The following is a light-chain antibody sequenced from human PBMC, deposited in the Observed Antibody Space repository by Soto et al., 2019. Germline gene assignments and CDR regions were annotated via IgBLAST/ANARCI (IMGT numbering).Light chain of an antibody. J-gene: IGKJ5*01. CDR2: DAF. CDR3: QQHDNWPIT. Sequence: EIVLTQSPATLSLSPGEGATLSCRASQSVGSLLAWYQQKPGQAPRLVIYDAFNRATGIPARFSGSGSGTDFTLTISSLEPEDFAVYYCQQHDNWPITFGQGTQLEIK. CDR1: QSVGSL. V-gene: IGKV3-11*01.